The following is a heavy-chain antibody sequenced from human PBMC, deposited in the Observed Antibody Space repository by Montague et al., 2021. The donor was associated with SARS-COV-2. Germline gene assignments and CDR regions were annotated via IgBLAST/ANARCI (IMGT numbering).Heavy chain of an antibody. Sequence: SLRLSCAASGFTVSSNYMSWVRQAPGKGLEWVSVIYSDVSTYYADSVMGRFTISRDNSKNTLYLQMSSLRAEDTAVYYCARVVTYAFDVWGQGTTVTVSS. CDR1: GFTVSSNY. CDR2: IYSDVST. J-gene: IGHJ3*01. CDR3: ARVVTYAFDV. D-gene: IGHD4-11*01. V-gene: IGHV3-66*01.